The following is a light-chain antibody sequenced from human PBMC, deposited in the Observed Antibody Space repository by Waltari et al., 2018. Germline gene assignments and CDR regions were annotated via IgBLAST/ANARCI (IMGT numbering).Light chain of an antibody. Sequence: EIVLTQSPGTLSLSPGERATLPCRASQSVTNNYLAWYQQQPGQAPRLFIYGASGRATGIPDRFSGSGSGTDFTLTISRLEPEDFAVYYCQQFGSSPVTFGGGTKVEI. V-gene: IGKV3-20*01. CDR1: QSVTNNY. J-gene: IGKJ4*01. CDR2: GAS. CDR3: QQFGSSPVT.